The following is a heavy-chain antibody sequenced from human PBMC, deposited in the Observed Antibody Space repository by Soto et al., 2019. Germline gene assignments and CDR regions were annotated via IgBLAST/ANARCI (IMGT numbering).Heavy chain of an antibody. Sequence: QVQLVESGGGLVKPGGSLRLPCAASGFTFSDYYMSWVRQAPGKGLEWVSYISGTDPYMKYADAVRGRFTISRDNAKNSLYLQMNSLRDDDTAVYYCARGSSVRGMNVWGQGTPVTVSS. J-gene: IGHJ6*02. D-gene: IGHD6-13*01. CDR1: GFTFSDYY. V-gene: IGHV3-11*06. CDR2: ISGTDPYM. CDR3: ARGSSVRGMNV.